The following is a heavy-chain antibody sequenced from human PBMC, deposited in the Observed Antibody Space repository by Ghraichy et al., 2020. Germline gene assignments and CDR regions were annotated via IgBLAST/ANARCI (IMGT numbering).Heavy chain of an antibody. V-gene: IGHV3-48*02. Sequence: GGSLRLSCAASGFTFSSYSMNWVRQAPGKGLEWVSYISSSSSTIYYADSVKGRFTISRDNAKNSLYLQMNSLRDEDTAVYYCARGGVIGGYSYGYEFDYWGQGTLVTVSS. CDR3: ARGGVIGGYSYGYEFDY. D-gene: IGHD5-18*01. CDR1: GFTFSSYS. CDR2: ISSSSSTI. J-gene: IGHJ4*02.